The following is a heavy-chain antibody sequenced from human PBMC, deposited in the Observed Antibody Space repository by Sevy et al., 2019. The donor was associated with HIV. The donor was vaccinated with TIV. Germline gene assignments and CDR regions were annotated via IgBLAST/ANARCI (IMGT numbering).Heavy chain of an antibody. CDR1: GFTFSNAW. J-gene: IGHJ6*03. CDR2: IKSNTDGGTT. D-gene: IGHD3-10*01. V-gene: IGHV3-15*01. CDR3: TTDPVTMVRVVILHYYYMDV. Sequence: GGCLRLSCAASGFTFSNAWMSWVRQAPGKGLEWVGRIKSNTDGGTTDYAAPVKGRFTISRDDSKNTLYLQMNSLKTEDTAVYYSTTDPVTMVRVVILHYYYMDVWGKGTLVTVSS.